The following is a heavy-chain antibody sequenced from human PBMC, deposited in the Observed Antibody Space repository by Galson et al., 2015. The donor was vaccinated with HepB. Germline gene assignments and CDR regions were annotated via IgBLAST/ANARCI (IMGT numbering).Heavy chain of an antibody. CDR1: GFTFSSYT. J-gene: IGHJ4*02. CDR3: ARDNPHIVLVTATLDY. D-gene: IGHD2-21*02. Sequence: SLRLSCAASGFTFSSYTMHWVRQAPGKGLEWVAVISSDGTNKYYADSVRGRFTVSRDNSKHTFYLQMNSLRAEDTAVYYCARDNPHIVLVTATLDYWGQGTLVTVSS. CDR2: ISSDGTNK. V-gene: IGHV3-30*04.